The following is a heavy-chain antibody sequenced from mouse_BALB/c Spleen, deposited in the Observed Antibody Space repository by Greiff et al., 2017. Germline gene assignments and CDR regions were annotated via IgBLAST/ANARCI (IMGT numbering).Heavy chain of an antibody. CDR3: ARGGAMDY. V-gene: IGHV5-6-5*01. CDR2: ISSGGST. J-gene: IGHJ4*01. CDR1: GFTFSSYA. Sequence: EVMLVESGGGLVKPGGSLKLSCAASGFTFSSYAMSWVRQTPEKRLEWVASISSGGSTYYPDSVKGRFTISRDNARNILYLRMSSLRSEDTAMYYCARGGAMDYWGQGTSVTVSS.